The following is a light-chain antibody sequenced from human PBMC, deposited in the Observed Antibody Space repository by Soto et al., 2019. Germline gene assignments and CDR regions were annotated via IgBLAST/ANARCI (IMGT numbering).Light chain of an antibody. CDR1: QSVSSY. CDR3: QQRSNRPPRLT. CDR2: DAS. J-gene: IGKJ4*01. Sequence: EIVLTQSPATLSLSPGERATLSCRASQSVSSYLAWYQQKPGQAPRLLIYDASNRATGIPARFSGSGSGTDFTLPLSSLEPEDFAVYYSQQRSNRPPRLTFVGGNKVDIK. V-gene: IGKV3-11*01.